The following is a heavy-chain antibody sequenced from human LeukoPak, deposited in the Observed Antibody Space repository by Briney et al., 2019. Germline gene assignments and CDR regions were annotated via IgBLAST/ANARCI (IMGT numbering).Heavy chain of an antibody. J-gene: IGHJ4*02. CDR1: GGSIIDNSFY. Sequence: SETLSLTCTVTGGSIIDNSFYWGWIRQPPGRGLEWIGRIFHSGTTDYNPSLERRVIIAVDTSKNQFSLRLTSMTAADTAVYYCARLTDSWGQGILVTVSS. V-gene: IGHV4-39*01. CDR2: IFHSGTT. CDR3: ARLTDS.